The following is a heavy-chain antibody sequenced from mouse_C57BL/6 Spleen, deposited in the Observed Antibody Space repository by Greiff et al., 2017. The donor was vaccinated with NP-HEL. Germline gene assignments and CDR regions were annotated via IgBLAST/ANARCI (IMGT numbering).Heavy chain of an antibody. Sequence: QVQLQQSGPGLVQPSQSLSITCTVSGFSLTSYGVHWVRQSPGKGLEWLGVIWSGGSTDYNAAFISRLSISKDNSKSQVFFKMNSLQADDTAIYYCARKELYYGSARGYTMDYWGQGTSVTVSS. CDR1: GFSLTSYG. J-gene: IGHJ4*01. CDR2: IWSGGST. CDR3: ARKELYYGSARGYTMDY. D-gene: IGHD1-1*01. V-gene: IGHV2-2*01.